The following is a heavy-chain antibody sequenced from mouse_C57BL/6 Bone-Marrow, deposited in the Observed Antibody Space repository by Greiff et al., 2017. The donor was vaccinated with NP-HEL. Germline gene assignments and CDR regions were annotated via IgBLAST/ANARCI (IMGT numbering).Heavy chain of an antibody. Sequence: VKLQQSGAELVRPGASVKLSCKASGYTFTSYGISWVKQRPGQGLEWIGEIYPRSGYTYYNEKFKGKATLTADKSSSTAYMELRSLTSEDSAVSIGAYQGWDGGIDYWGQGTTLTVSS. J-gene: IGHJ2*01. CDR1: GYTFTSYG. CDR2: IYPRSGYT. D-gene: IGHD4-1*01. V-gene: IGHV1-81*01. CDR3: AYQGWDGGIDY.